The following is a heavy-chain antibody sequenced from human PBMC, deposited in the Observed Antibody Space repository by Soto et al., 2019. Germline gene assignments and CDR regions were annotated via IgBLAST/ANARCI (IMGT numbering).Heavy chain of an antibody. D-gene: IGHD3-9*01. CDR2: IYYSGGT. J-gene: IGHJ5*02. Sequence: SETLSLTCTVSGGSISSGDYYWSWIRQPPGKGLEWIGYIYYSGGTYYNPSLKSRVTISVDTSKNQFSLKLSSVTAADTAVYYCARDDYDILTGSYRGWFDPCGQGTLVTVSS. V-gene: IGHV4-30-4*01. CDR1: GGSISSGDYY. CDR3: ARDDYDILTGSYRGWFDP.